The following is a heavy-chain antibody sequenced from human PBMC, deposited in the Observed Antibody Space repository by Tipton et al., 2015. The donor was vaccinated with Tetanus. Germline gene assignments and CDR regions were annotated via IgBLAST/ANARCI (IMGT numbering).Heavy chain of an antibody. J-gene: IGHJ5*02. V-gene: IGHV4-39*01. D-gene: IGHD2-21*02. CDR3: SRTAVNWFDP. Sequence: TLSLTCTVSGGSINRGPFYWDWIRQPPGKGLDWIGNIYYNGNTLQNPSLKSRVTMSLDKSKNQFSLKLRSVTAADTAFYYCSRTAVNWFDPWGPGILVTVSS. CDR2: IYYNGNT. CDR1: GGSINRGPFY.